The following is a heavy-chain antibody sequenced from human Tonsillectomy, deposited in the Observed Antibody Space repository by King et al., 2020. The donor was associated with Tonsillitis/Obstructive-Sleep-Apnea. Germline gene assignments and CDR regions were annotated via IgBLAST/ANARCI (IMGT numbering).Heavy chain of an antibody. CDR3: ARTVVVAAGSIPGEDYYYYYMDV. J-gene: IGHJ6*03. CDR1: GGSISSSNW. Sequence: LQLQESGPGLVKPSGTLSLTCAVSGGSISSSNWWSWVRQPPGKGLEWTGEISHSGSTNYNPSLKSRVTISVDKSKNQFSLKLNSVTAADTAVYYCARTVVVAAGSIPGEDYYYYYMDVWGKGTTVTVSS. CDR2: ISHSGST. V-gene: IGHV4-4*02. D-gene: IGHD2-2*01.